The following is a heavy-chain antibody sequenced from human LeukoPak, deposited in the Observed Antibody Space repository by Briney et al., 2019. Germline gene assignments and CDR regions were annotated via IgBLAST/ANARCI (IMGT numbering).Heavy chain of an antibody. J-gene: IGHJ4*02. CDR2: INHSGST. CDR1: GGSFSGYY. D-gene: IGHD2-2*01. CDR3: ARGPIGIVVVPAAVYFDY. V-gene: IGHV4-34*01. Sequence: PSETLSLTCAVYGGSFSGYYWSWIRQPPGKGLEWIGSINHSGSTNYNPSLKSRVTISVDTSKNQFSLKLSSVTAADTAVYYCARGPIGIVVVPAAVYFDYWGQGTLVTVSS.